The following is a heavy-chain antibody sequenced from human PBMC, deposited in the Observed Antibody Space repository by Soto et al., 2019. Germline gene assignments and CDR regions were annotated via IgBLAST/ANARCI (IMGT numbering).Heavy chain of an antibody. D-gene: IGHD6-13*01. J-gene: IGHJ5*02. CDR3: ARADTNDSSWYFWFDP. CDR1: GGTFSRHA. CDR2: IIPMFGTT. V-gene: IGHV1-69*13. Sequence: SVKVSCKTSGGTFSRHAINWVRQAPGQGLEWMGGIIPMFGTTNYAQKFKGRVTISADESTSTAYMELSSLRSEDAAVYYCARADTNDSSWYFWFDPWGQGTLVTVSS.